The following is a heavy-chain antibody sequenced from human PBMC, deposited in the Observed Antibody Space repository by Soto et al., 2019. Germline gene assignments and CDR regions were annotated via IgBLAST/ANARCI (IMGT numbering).Heavy chain of an antibody. CDR2: IYYSGST. CDR1: GGSISGHY. Sequence: QVQLQESGPGLVKPSETLSLSCNVSGGSISGHYWSWVRQTPGKGLERIGYIYYSGSTNYNPSLKSRFTISVDTSKNRFSLRLTSVTAADTAVYYCARGPYYDLIWNYYYMDVWGKGTTVTVSS. V-gene: IGHV4-59*08. J-gene: IGHJ6*03. D-gene: IGHD3-16*01. CDR3: ARGPYYDLIWNYYYMDV.